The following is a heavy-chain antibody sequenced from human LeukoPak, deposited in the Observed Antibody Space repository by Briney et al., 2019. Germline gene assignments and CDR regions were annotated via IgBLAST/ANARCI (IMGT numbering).Heavy chain of an antibody. J-gene: IGHJ4*02. CDR1: GGSISSSSYY. Sequence: SETLSLTCTVPGGSISSSSYYWGWIRQPPGKGLEWIGSIYYSGSTYYNPSLKSRVTMSVDTSKNQFSLKLSSVTAADTAVYYCARHIAYCGGDCYSYYFDYWGQGTLVTVSS. CDR3: ARHIAYCGGDCYSYYFDY. D-gene: IGHD2-21*01. V-gene: IGHV4-39*01. CDR2: IYYSGST.